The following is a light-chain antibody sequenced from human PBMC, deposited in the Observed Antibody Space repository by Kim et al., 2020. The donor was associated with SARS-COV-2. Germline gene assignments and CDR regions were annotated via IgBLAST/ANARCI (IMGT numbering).Light chain of an antibody. CDR3: TSYTRSDTWV. J-gene: IGLJ3*02. CDR1: SSDVGAYNL. V-gene: IGLV2-14*03. CDR2: DVS. Sequence: GQSVTISCTGTSSDVGAYNLVSWYQQHPGKAPKFMIHDVSQRPSGVSNRFSGPKSGNTASLTISGLQAEDEADYYCTSYTRSDTWVFGGGTQLTVL.